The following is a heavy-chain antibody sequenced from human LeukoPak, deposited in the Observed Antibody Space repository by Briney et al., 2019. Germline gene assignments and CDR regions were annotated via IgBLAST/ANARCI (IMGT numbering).Heavy chain of an antibody. CDR1: GGSFSGYY. CDR3: ARRTTVTIRLNWFDP. CDR2: INHSGST. J-gene: IGHJ5*02. V-gene: IGHV4-34*01. Sequence: SETLSLTCAVYGGSFSGYYWSWIRQPPGKGLEWIGEINHSGSTNYNPSLKSRVTISVDTSKNQFSLKLSSVTAADTAVYYCARRTTVTIRLNWFDPWGQGTLVTASS. D-gene: IGHD4-17*01.